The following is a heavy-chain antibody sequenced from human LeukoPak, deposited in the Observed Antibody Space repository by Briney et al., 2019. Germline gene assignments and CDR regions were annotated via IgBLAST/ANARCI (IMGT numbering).Heavy chain of an antibody. CDR2: IKQDGSEE. J-gene: IGHJ3*02. CDR3: AKPITISGATDGFDI. Sequence: GGSLRLSCAASGFTFSGYAMNWVRQAPGKGLEWVANIKQDGSEEYYVDSVKGRFTISRDNAKNSLYLQMNSLRAEDTAVYYCAKPITISGATDGFDIWGQGAKVTVSS. V-gene: IGHV3-7*01. CDR1: GFTFSGYA. D-gene: IGHD3-3*01.